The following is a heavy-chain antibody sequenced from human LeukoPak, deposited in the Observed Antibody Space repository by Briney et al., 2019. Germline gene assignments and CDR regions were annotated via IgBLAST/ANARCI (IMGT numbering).Heavy chain of an antibody. CDR2: IKQDGSQE. Sequence: PGGSLRLSCAASGFTFSSYAMSWVRQAPGKGLEWVAHIKQDGSQEYYVDSVKGRFTISRDSAKNFLYLQMNSLRAEDTAVYYCARGVPYDSWSGPHYSDYWGQGTLVTVSS. CDR1: GFTFSSYA. D-gene: IGHD3-3*01. J-gene: IGHJ4*02. CDR3: ARGVPYDSWSGPHYSDY. V-gene: IGHV3-7*01.